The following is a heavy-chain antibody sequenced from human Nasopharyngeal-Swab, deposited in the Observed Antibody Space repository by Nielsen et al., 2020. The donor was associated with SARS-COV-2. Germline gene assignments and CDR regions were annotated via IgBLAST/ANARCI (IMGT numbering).Heavy chain of an antibody. CDR1: GFTFSYHY. V-gene: IGHV3-72*01. J-gene: IGHJ6*02. Sequence: GESLKISCAASGFTFSYHYMDWVRQAPGKGLELVGRSRNKANRYTTEYAASVKGRFTISRDDSKNSLYLQMSSLRTDDTALYYCARDLSSIWTSGLGVWGQGTTVIVSS. CDR2: SRNKANRYTT. CDR3: ARDLSSIWTSGLGV. D-gene: IGHD6-13*01.